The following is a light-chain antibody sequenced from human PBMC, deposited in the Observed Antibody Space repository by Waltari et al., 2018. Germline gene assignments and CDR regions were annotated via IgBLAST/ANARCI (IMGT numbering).Light chain of an antibody. CDR1: SSDVGAYNY. CDR3: SSFTRASSWV. J-gene: IGLJ3*02. Sequence: HSALAQPAAVSASPGQSITISCTGTSSDVGAYNYFSWYQQHPGKAPRLMTYDVNNRPSGVSNRFSGSKSGNTASLTISGLQAEDEADYYCSSFTRASSWVFGGGTKLTV. V-gene: IGLV2-14*03. CDR2: DVN.